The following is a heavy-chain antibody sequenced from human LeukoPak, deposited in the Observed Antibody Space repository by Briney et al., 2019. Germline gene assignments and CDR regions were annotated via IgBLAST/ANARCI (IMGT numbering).Heavy chain of an antibody. Sequence: SETLSLTCTVSGYSISSGYYWGWIRQPPGKGLEWIGSIYHSGSTYYNPSLKSRVTISVDTSKNQFFLRLSSVTAADTAIYYCARRRIVATIDYWGQGTLVTVSS. CDR3: ARRRIVATIDY. CDR2: IYHSGST. V-gene: IGHV4-38-2*02. J-gene: IGHJ4*02. D-gene: IGHD5-12*01. CDR1: GYSISSGYY.